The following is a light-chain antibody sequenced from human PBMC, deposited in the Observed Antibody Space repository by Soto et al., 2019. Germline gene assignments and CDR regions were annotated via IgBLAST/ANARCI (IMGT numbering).Light chain of an antibody. Sequence: QSALTQPASVSGSPGQSITISCTGTSSDVGDYNYVSWYQQHPGKAPKLMIYDVSNRPSGVSNRFSGSKSGNTASLTISGPQAEDEADYYCSSYIGSSTFYVFGTGTKVP. V-gene: IGLV2-14*01. CDR1: SSDVGDYNY. CDR2: DVS. J-gene: IGLJ1*01. CDR3: SSYIGSSTFYV.